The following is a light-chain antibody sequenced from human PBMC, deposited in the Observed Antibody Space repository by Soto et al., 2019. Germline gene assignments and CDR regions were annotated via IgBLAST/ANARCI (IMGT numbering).Light chain of an antibody. Sequence: QPVLTQSSSASASLGSSVKLTCTLSSGHTNYIIAWQQQQPGRAPRYLMKVVSSGMYTKGSGVPDRFSGSSSAADRYLTIANLQFEDEADYSCDTGSSNTWVFGGGTQLTVL. CDR2: VVSSGMY. J-gene: IGLJ3*02. CDR1: SGHTNYI. CDR3: DTGSSNTWV. V-gene: IGLV4-60*02.